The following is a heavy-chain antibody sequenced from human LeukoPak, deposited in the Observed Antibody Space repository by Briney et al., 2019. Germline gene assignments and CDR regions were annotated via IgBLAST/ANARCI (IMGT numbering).Heavy chain of an antibody. D-gene: IGHD5-18*01. CDR2: VIPIFGTA. CDR1: GGTFSSYA. Sequence: GASVKVSCKASGGTFSSYAISWVRQAPGQGLEWMGGVIPIFGTANYAQKFQGRVTITTDESTSTAYMELSSLRSEDTAVYYCARESGYNSYGYRYWFDPWGQGTLVTVSS. V-gene: IGHV1-69*05. CDR3: ARESGYNSYGYRYWFDP. J-gene: IGHJ5*02.